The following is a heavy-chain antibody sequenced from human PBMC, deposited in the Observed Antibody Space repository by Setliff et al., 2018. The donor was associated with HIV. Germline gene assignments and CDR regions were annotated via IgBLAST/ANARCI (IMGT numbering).Heavy chain of an antibody. D-gene: IGHD5-12*01. J-gene: IGHJ3*02. CDR2: ISGSGGST. Sequence: PGGSLRLSCAASGFIFTDYAMSWVRQAPGKGLEWVSVISGSGGSTFYADSVNGRFTISRDSSKSTLYLQMNSLRVEDTAVYYCAKGRYGGYDWGTLDIWGQGTMVTVSS. V-gene: IGHV3-23*01. CDR3: AKGRYGGYDWGTLDI. CDR1: GFIFTDYA.